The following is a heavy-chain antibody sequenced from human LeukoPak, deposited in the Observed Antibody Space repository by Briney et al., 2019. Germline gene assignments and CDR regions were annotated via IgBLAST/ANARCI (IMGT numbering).Heavy chain of an antibody. CDR3: ASAGYSSGWYPYYFDY. Sequence: GGSLRLSCAASGFTVSINYMSWVRQAPGKGLEWVSVIYSGGSTYYADSVKGRFTISRHNSKNTLYLQMNSLRAEDTAVYYCASAGYSSGWYPYYFDYWGQGTLVTVSS. J-gene: IGHJ4*02. CDR1: GFTVSINY. CDR2: IYSGGST. V-gene: IGHV3-53*04. D-gene: IGHD6-19*01.